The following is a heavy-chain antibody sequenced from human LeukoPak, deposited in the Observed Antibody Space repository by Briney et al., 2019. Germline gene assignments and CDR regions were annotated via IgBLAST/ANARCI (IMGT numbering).Heavy chain of an antibody. D-gene: IGHD3-10*01. Sequence: SETLSLTCTVSGGSTSSSSYYWGWIRQPPGKGLEWIGSIYYSGSTYYNPSLRSRVTISVDTSKNQFSLKLSSVTAADTAVYYCAREDPERVRGVIEIADAFDIWGQGAMVTVSS. CDR2: IYYSGST. J-gene: IGHJ3*02. CDR1: GGSTSSSSYY. CDR3: AREDPERVRGVIEIADAFDI. V-gene: IGHV4-39*07.